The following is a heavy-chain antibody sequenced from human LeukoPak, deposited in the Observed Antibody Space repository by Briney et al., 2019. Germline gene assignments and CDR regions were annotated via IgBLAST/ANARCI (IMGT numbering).Heavy chain of an antibody. V-gene: IGHV1-2*02. D-gene: IGHD5-18*01. CDR1: GDTFTGYY. J-gene: IGHJ6*02. CDR3: ARRRAYSYGKGLYYGMDV. CDR2: INANSGGT. Sequence: GASVRVSCTASGDTFTGYYMHWVRQAPGRGGEWMGWINANSGGTNYAQKFQGRVTMTRDTSISTAYMELSRLRSDDTAVYYCARRRAYSYGKGLYYGMDVWGQGTTVTVSS.